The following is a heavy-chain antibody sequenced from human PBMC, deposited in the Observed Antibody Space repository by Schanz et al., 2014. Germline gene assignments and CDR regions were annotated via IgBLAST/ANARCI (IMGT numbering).Heavy chain of an antibody. CDR2: ISWNSGTI. CDR1: GFTFDKYA. V-gene: IGHV3-9*01. Sequence: EVQLVESGGGLVQPGKSLRLSCAASGFTFDKYAMHWVRQAPGKGLEWVSVISWNSGTIGYADSVKSRFTISRDNSRNTLYLQMNSLRAEDTAVYYCARDGYSVVVISPTESFDIWGQGTMVTVSP. D-gene: IGHD2-21*01. J-gene: IGHJ3*02. CDR3: ARDGYSVVVISPTESFDI.